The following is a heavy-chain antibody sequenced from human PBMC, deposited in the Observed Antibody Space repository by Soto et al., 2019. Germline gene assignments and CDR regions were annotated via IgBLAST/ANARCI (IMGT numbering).Heavy chain of an antibody. CDR3: VTDDGGYPSTAPH. V-gene: IGHV3-23*01. J-gene: IGHJ1*01. D-gene: IGHD3-22*01. CDR1: GITISNYP. Sequence: EVQLLESGGGLVQPGGSLRLSCAASGITISNYPMSWVRQAPGKGLDWVSGISGSGDRTYYADSAKGRFTISKDISKNPLYLQLDNLGVEDTAVYFCVTDDGGYPSTAPHWGQGTLVTVSS. CDR2: ISGSGDRT.